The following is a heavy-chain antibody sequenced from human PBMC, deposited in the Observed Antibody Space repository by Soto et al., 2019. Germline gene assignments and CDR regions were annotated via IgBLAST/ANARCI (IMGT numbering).Heavy chain of an antibody. CDR1: GFTFSDHY. CDR2: TRNKANSYTT. V-gene: IGHV3-72*01. CDR3: ARGALMVRGWIYYYGMDV. D-gene: IGHD3-10*01. J-gene: IGHJ6*02. Sequence: LRLSCAASGFTFSDHYMDWVRQAPGKGLEWVGRTRNKANSYTTEYATSVKGRFTISRDDSKNSLYLQMNSLKTEDTAVYYCARGALMVRGWIYYYGMDVWGQGTTVTVSS.